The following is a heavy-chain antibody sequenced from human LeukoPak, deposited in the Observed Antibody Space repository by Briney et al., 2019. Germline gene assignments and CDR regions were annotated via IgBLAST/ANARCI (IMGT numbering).Heavy chain of an antibody. CDR1: GFTFSSYW. J-gene: IGHJ4*02. CDR3: AKDIAKGIAAAGIDY. CDR2: IKKDGSEK. D-gene: IGHD6-13*01. Sequence: GGSLRLSCAASGFTFSSYWMSWVRQAPGKGLEWVANIKKDGSEKYYVDSVKGRFTISRDNAKNSLYLQMNSLRAEDMALYYCAKDIAKGIAAAGIDYWGQGTLVTVSS. V-gene: IGHV3-7*03.